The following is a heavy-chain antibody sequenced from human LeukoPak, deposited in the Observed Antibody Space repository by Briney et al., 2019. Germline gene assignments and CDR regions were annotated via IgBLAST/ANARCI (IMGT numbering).Heavy chain of an antibody. V-gene: IGHV4-4*09. CDR3: ARLLQPRPYYYYYMDV. J-gene: IGHJ6*03. CDR1: GGSISSHY. Sequence: PSETLSLTCTVSGGSISSHYWSWIRQPPGKGLEWIGYIYTSGSTNYNPSLKSRVTISVDTSKNQFSLKLSSVTAADTAVYYCARLLQPRPYYYYYMDVWGKGTTVTVSS. CDR2: IYTSGST. D-gene: IGHD6-13*01.